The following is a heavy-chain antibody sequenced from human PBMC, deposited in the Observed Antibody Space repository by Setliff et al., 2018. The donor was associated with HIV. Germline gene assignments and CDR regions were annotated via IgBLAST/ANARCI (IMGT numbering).Heavy chain of an antibody. CDR1: GGSISSHY. CDR2: IYYNGNT. J-gene: IGHJ4*02. Sequence: PSETLSLTCTVSGGSISSHYWSWIRLPPGKGLEWIGTIYYNGNTNYNPSLKSRVTILVDTPKNLFSLKLSSVTPADTAVYYCARGIDNFWSGYVRWGQGTLVTVSS. D-gene: IGHD3-3*01. V-gene: IGHV4-59*11. CDR3: ARGIDNFWSGYVR.